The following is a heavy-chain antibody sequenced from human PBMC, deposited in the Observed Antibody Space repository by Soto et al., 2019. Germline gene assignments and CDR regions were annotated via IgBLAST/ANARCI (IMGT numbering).Heavy chain of an antibody. CDR3: ARTGDYYDSSGYYYLPDY. Sequence: ASVKVSCKASGYTFTSYYMHWVRQAPGQGLEWMGLINPSGGSTSYAQKFQGRVTMTRDTSTSTVYMELSSLRSEDTAVYYCARTGDYYDSSGYYYLPDYWGQGTLVTVSS. D-gene: IGHD3-22*01. J-gene: IGHJ4*02. CDR2: INPSGGST. V-gene: IGHV1-46*01. CDR1: GYTFTSYY.